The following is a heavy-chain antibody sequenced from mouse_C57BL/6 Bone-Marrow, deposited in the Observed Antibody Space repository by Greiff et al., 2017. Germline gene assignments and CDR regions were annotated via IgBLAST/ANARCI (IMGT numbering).Heavy chain of an antibody. Sequence: VQLQQPGAELVKPGASVKLSCKASGYTFTSYWMQWVKQRPGQGLEWIGEIDPSDSYTNYNQKFKGKATLTVDTSSSTAYMQLSSLTSWDSAVYYCARPLDSSGYVWFAYWGQGTLVTVSA. V-gene: IGHV1-50*01. CDR3: ARPLDSSGYVWFAY. CDR2: IDPSDSYT. CDR1: GYTFTSYW. D-gene: IGHD3-2*02. J-gene: IGHJ3*01.